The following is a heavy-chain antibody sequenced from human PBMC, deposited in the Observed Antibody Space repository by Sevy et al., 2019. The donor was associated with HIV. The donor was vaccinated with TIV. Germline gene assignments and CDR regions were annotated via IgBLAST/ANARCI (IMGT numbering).Heavy chain of an antibody. V-gene: IGHV3-74*03. CDR1: GFTFSSYW. Sequence: GGSLRLSCAASGFTFSSYWMHWVRQAPGERPVWVSRINGDGKTTTYADSVKGRFTISRENGKNTVYLQMDSLSAEDTAVYYCARPTYISIGSPFDSWGQGTLVTVSS. D-gene: IGHD2-21*01. J-gene: IGHJ4*02. CDR2: INGDGKTT. CDR3: ARPTYISIGSPFDS.